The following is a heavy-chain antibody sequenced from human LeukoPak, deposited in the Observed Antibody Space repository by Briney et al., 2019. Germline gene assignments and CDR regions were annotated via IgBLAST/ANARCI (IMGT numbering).Heavy chain of an antibody. CDR3: AKDFRIAVAGGFFDY. J-gene: IGHJ4*02. CDR1: GFKFDDHG. D-gene: IGHD6-19*01. CDR2: LNWNGGST. Sequence: GGSLRLSCAASGFKFDDHGMSWVRQAPGKGLEWVSGLNWNGGSTGYADSVKGRFTISRDNAKNSLYLQMNSLRAEDMALYYCAKDFRIAVAGGFFDYWGQGTLVTVSS. V-gene: IGHV3-20*04.